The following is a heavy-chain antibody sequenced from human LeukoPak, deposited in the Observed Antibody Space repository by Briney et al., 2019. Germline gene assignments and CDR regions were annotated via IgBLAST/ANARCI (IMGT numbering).Heavy chain of an antibody. CDR1: GYSISSGYY. D-gene: IGHD3-16*01. J-gene: IGHJ3*02. CDR3: ARGTIMITFGGVNAFDAFDI. CDR2: IYHSGST. Sequence: SETLSLTCAVSGYSISSGYYWGWIRQPPGKGLEWIGSIYHSGSTYYNPSLKSRVTISVDTSKNQLSLKLSSVSAADTAVYYCARGTIMITFGGVNAFDAFDIWGQGTMFTVSS. V-gene: IGHV4-38-2*01.